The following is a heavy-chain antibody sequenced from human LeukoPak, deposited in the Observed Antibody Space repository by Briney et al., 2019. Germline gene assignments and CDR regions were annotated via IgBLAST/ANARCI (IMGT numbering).Heavy chain of an antibody. CDR1: GGSISSYY. J-gene: IGHJ3*02. Sequence: SETLSLTCTVSGGSISSYYWSWIRQPPGKGLEWIGYIYYSGSTNYNPSLKSRVTISVDTSKNQFSLKLSSVTAADTAVYYCARYMIVSPLDAFDIWGQGTMVTVSS. CDR3: ARYMIVSPLDAFDI. CDR2: IYYSGST. V-gene: IGHV4-59*08. D-gene: IGHD3-22*01.